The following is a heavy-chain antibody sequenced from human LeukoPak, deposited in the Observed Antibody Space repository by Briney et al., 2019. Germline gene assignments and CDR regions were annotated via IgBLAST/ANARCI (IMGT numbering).Heavy chain of an antibody. J-gene: IGHJ3*02. CDR2: ISGSGSPI. CDR3: ARDASHSFDI. V-gene: IGHV3-48*01. CDR1: GFTFSTYS. Sequence: GGSLRLSCAASGFTFSTYSLNWVRQAPGKGLEWISYISGSGSPILYADSVKGRFTISRDNAKNSLYLQMNSLRVEDTAVYYCARDASHSFDIWGQGTMVTISS.